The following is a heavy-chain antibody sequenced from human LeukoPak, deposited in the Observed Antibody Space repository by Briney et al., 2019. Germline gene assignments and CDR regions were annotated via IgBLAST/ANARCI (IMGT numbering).Heavy chain of an antibody. V-gene: IGHV3-11*06. Sequence: GGSLRLSCAASGFTFSDYYMSWIRQAPGKGLEWVSYISSSSSYTNYADSVGGPSTISRDNAKNSLYLQMISLRAEDTAVYDCARAPHYSNYGPYYYGMDVWGQGTTVTVSS. J-gene: IGHJ6*02. CDR3: ARAPHYSNYGPYYYGMDV. CDR1: GFTFSDYY. CDR2: ISSSSSYT. D-gene: IGHD4-11*01.